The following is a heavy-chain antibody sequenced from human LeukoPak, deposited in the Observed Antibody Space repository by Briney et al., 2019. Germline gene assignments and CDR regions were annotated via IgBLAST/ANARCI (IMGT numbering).Heavy chain of an antibody. CDR2: IYYSGSH. Sequence: SETLSLTCTVSGGSISSYYGSWIRQPPRKGLEWIGYIYYSGSHNYNPSLKSRVTRPVDTSKNQLSLNLSSLTATNTPVYYCARGLGWLQFNRWGQGTLVTVSS. CDR1: GGSISSYY. J-gene: IGHJ4*02. V-gene: IGHV4-59*12. D-gene: IGHD5-24*01. CDR3: ARGLGWLQFNR.